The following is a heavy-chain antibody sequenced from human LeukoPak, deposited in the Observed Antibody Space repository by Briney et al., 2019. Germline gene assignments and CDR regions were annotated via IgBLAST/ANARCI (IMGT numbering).Heavy chain of an antibody. Sequence: GGSLRLSCAASGFAFNDYTMTWVRQAPGKGLEWVSSISPSSSYIYYADSLKGRFTISRDNAENSLYLQMNSLRAEDTAVYYCVRHRTASDYWGQGALVTVSS. CDR2: ISPSSSYI. CDR3: VRHRTASDY. V-gene: IGHV3-21*01. CDR1: GFAFNDYT. J-gene: IGHJ4*02. D-gene: IGHD3-16*02.